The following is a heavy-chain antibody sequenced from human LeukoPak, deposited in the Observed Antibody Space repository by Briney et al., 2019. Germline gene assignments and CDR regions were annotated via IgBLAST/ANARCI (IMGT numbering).Heavy chain of an antibody. Sequence: GGSLRLSCTASGFTFGDYAMNWVRQAPGKGLEWVGFIRSKAYGGTTEYAASVEGRFTISRDDSKNIAYLQMNSLKNEDTAVYYCTRTTYYYTSGSYFGFDYWGQGTLVTVSS. J-gene: IGHJ4*02. V-gene: IGHV3-49*04. CDR3: TRTTYYYTSGSYFGFDY. CDR2: IRSKAYGGTT. D-gene: IGHD3-10*01. CDR1: GFTFGDYA.